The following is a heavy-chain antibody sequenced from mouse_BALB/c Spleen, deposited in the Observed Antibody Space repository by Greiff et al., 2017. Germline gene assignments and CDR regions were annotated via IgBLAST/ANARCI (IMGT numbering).Heavy chain of an antibody. V-gene: IGHV3-2*02. J-gene: IGHJ1*01. CDR2: ISYSGST. CDR3: ARAITTVVATYWYFDV. Sequence: EVKLQESGPGLVKPSQSLSLTCTVTGYSITSDYAWNWIRQFPGNKLEWMGYISYSGSTSYNPSLKSRISITRDTSKNQFFLQLNSVTTEDTATYYCARAITTVVATYWYFDVWGAGTTVTVSS. CDR1: GYSITSDYA. D-gene: IGHD1-1*01.